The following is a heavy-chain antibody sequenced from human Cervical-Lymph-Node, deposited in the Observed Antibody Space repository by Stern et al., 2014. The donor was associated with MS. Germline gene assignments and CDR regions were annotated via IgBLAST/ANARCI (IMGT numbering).Heavy chain of an antibody. CDR3: SGSNWYFFDY. Sequence: EVQLVESGGGLVQPGGSLRLSCAASGFTFGSYSMHWVRQVPGKGLVWVSRIKTDGSSTRYADCVKGRFTIARDNAKNMLYLEMNSLRAEDTAVYYCSGSNWYFFDYWGQGTLVTVSS. J-gene: IGHJ4*02. CDR1: GFTFGSYS. D-gene: IGHD6-13*01. V-gene: IGHV3-74*02. CDR2: IKTDGSST.